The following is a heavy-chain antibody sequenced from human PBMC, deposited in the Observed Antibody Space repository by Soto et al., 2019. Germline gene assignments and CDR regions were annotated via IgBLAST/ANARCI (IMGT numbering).Heavy chain of an antibody. CDR2: ISGSGAST. CDR3: VKNYHSGGSPSLTDY. J-gene: IGHJ4*02. V-gene: IGHV3-23*01. CDR1: GFPFSTYA. D-gene: IGHD3-22*01. Sequence: EVQLLESGGGLVQPGGSLRLSCAASGFPFSTYAMSWVRQAPGRGLEWVSAISGSGASTYDADSVKGRFTISRDNSKNTLYLQMYSLRAEVTAVYHCVKNYHSGGSPSLTDYWGQGTLVTVSS.